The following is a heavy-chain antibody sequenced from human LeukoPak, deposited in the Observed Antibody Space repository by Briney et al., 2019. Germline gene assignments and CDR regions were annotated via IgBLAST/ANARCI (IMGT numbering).Heavy chain of an antibody. CDR3: TREIDHYYDSSGYYPDAFDI. D-gene: IGHD3-22*01. V-gene: IGHV3-49*03. CDR2: IRSKAYGGTT. J-gene: IGHJ3*02. Sequence: GGSLRLSCTASGFTFGDYAMSWFRQAPGKGLEWVGFIRSKAYGGTTEYAVSVKGRFTISRDDSKSIAYLQMNSLKTEDTAVYYCTREIDHYYDSSGYYPDAFDIWGQGTMVTVSS. CDR1: GFTFGDYA.